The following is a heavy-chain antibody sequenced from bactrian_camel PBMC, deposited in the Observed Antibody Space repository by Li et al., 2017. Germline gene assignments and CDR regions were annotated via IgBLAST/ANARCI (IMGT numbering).Heavy chain of an antibody. CDR3: AADWSPFFTSVWPSCMSAVQAAGDKDSDYNY. V-gene: IGHV3S55*01. CDR2: IDSEGTT. CDR1: RVTAANYA. Sequence: HVQLVESGGASVQAGGSLRLSCPLSRVTAANYAAGWFRRTPKNERAGKEREGVAAIDSEGTTHYAESVKGRFIISKDNAKITLYLQMNSLKPEDSAMYYCAADWSPFFTSVWPSCMSAVQAAGDKDSDYNYRGQGTQV. D-gene: IGHD3*01. J-gene: IGHJ4*01.